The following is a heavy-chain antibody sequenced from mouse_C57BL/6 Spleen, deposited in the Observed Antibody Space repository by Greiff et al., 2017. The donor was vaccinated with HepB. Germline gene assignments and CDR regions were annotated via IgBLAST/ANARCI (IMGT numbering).Heavy chain of an antibody. CDR1: GYTFTDYY. V-gene: IGHV1-76*01. CDR3: ARAPYYYGSSYGGGYYFDY. CDR2: IYPGSGNT. J-gene: IGHJ2*01. Sequence: VQLQQSGAELVRPGASVKLSCKASGYTFTDYYINWVKQRPGQGLEWIARIYPGSGNTYYNEKFKGKATLTAEKSSSTAYMQLSSLTSEDSAVYFCARAPYYYGSSYGGGYYFDYWGQGTTLTVSS. D-gene: IGHD1-1*01.